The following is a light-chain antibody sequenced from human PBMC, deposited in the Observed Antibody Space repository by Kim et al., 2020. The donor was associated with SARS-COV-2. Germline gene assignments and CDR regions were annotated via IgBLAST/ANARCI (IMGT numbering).Light chain of an antibody. CDR1: QSVSSN. CDR2: GAS. V-gene: IGKV3-15*01. Sequence: EIVMTPSPATLSVSPGERATLSCRASQSVSSNLAWYQQKPGQAPRLLIYGASTRATGIPARFSGSGSGTEFTLTISSLQSEDFAVYYCQQYNNRPRTFGQGTKVDI. CDR3: QQYNNRPRT. J-gene: IGKJ1*01.